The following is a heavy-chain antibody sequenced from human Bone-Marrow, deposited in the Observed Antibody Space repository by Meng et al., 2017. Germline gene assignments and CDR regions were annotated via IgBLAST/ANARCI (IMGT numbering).Heavy chain of an antibody. J-gene: IGHJ4*02. D-gene: IGHD4-11*01. CDR2: INHSGST. Sequence: QLQQWGAGLLKPSEILSLTCVVSGGSFSDYYWSWIRQPPGKGLEWIGEINHSGSTNYNPSLESRATISVDTSQNNLSLKLSSVTAADSAVYYCARGPTTMAHDFDYWGQGTLVTVSS. CDR3: ARGPTTMAHDFDY. V-gene: IGHV4-34*01. CDR1: GGSFSDYY.